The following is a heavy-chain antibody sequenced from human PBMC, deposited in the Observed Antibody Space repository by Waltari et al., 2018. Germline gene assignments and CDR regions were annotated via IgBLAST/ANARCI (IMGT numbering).Heavy chain of an antibody. D-gene: IGHD4-17*01. CDR3: AKGDYGDYAECFDY. CDR2: ISWNSGSI. CDR1: GFTFDDYA. V-gene: IGHV3-9*01. J-gene: IGHJ4*02. Sequence: EVQLVESGGGLVQPGRSLRLSCAASGFTFDDYAMHWVRQAPGKGLEWVSGISWNSGSIGYADSVKGRFTISRDNAKNSLYLQMNSLRAEDTALYYCAKGDYGDYAECFDYWGQGTLVTVSS.